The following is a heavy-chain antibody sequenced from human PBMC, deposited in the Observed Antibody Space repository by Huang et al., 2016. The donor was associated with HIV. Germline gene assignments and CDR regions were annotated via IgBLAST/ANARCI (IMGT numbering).Heavy chain of an antibody. CDR2: ITDGINNR. D-gene: IGHD3-3*01. CDR3: AKDADTSGYDVLGPFGS. CDR1: GFTFSGYA. J-gene: IGHJ4*02. V-gene: IGHV3-23*01. Sequence: EVLLLESGGGLVQPGGSLRLSCVASGFTFSGYAVSWVRQAPGKGLELVSGITDGINNRYYAHSVKCRLAVSRDDSTNTLYLQMNSLRAEDTAVYYCAKDADTSGYDVLGPFGSWGQGTLVTVSS.